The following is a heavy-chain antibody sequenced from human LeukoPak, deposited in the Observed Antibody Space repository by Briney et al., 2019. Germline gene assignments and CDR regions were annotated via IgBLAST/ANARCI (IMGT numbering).Heavy chain of an antibody. Sequence: GGSLRLSCAASGFIFSRYSINWVRQAPGKGLGWVSSISSSRIYTYYVDSVKGRFTISRDNAKNSLYLQMNSLRAEDTAVYYCASTSSHDAFDIWGQGTMVTVSS. J-gene: IGHJ3*02. CDR2: ISSSRIYT. CDR1: GFIFSRYS. CDR3: ASTSSHDAFDI. V-gene: IGHV3-21*01.